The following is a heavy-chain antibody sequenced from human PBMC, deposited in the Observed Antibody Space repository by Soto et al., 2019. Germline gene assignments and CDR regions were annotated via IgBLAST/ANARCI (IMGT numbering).Heavy chain of an antibody. Sequence: PGGSLGLSCAVSGFNVDDAWMNWVRQAPGKGLEWVGLLKSKTDGGTTDYTAPVRGRFTISRDDSKNTLYLQMSSLKTEDTAVYYCATLATYGSVSYYVMWGQGTLVTVSS. D-gene: IGHD3-10*01. J-gene: IGHJ4*02. CDR2: LKSKTDGGTT. CDR1: GFNVDDAW. CDR3: ATLATYGSVSYYVM. V-gene: IGHV3-15*07.